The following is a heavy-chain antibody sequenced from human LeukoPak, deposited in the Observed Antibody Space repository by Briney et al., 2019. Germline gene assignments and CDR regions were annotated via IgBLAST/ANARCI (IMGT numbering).Heavy chain of an antibody. CDR3: ARWRGYTGSIDENWFDP. V-gene: IGHV1-18*01. D-gene: IGHD3-3*01. CDR2: TNTNSGAT. Sequence: ASVKVSCKASGYSFTTYGITWVRQAPGQGLEWMGWTNTNSGATDYEAKLQGRVTMTRDTSTSTAYMEVRSLRSDDTAVYYCARWRGYTGSIDENWFDPWGQGTLVTVSS. CDR1: GYSFTTYG. J-gene: IGHJ5*02.